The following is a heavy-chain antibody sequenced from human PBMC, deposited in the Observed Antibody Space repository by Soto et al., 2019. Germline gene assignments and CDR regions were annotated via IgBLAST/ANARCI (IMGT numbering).Heavy chain of an antibody. CDR1: GGTFSSYT. J-gene: IGHJ6*02. D-gene: IGHD1-26*01. CDR2: INPNLGRT. V-gene: IGHV1-2*02. Sequence: ASVKVSCKASGGTFSSYTISWVRQAPGQGLEWMGWINPNLGRTNYAQKFQGRVTMTGDTSTSTAYMELSRLRSDDTAVYYCARVGAKDERAYYYYGMDVWGQGTTVTVSS. CDR3: ARVGAKDERAYYYYGMDV.